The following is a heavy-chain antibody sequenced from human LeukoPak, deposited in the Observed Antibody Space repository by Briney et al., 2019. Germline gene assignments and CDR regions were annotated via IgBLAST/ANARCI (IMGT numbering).Heavy chain of an antibody. CDR2: ISSSGSAI. D-gene: IGHD4-17*01. V-gene: IGHV3-48*01. CDR3: VLVTTGY. Sequence: QSGGSLRLSSAASGFPLSSYSINWVRQAPGKGLEWVSYISSSGSAIYYVDSVKGRFTVSRDNAKNSLFLQMNSPRAEDTAVYYCVLVTTGYWGQGTMVTVS. J-gene: IGHJ3*01. CDR1: GFPLSSYS.